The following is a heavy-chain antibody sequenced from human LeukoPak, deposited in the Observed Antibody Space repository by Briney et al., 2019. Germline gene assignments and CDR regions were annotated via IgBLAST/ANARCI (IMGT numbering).Heavy chain of an antibody. J-gene: IGHJ4*02. CDR2: IKQDGSEK. CDR1: GFTFSSYW. Sequence: GGSLRLSCAASGFTFSSYWMSWVRQAPGKGLEWVANIKQDGSEKYYVDSVKGRFTISRDNAKNSLYLQMNSLRAEDTAVYYCAREYESLGPYYFDYWGQGTLVTVSS. V-gene: IGHV3-7*01. D-gene: IGHD3/OR15-3a*01. CDR3: AREYESLGPYYFDY.